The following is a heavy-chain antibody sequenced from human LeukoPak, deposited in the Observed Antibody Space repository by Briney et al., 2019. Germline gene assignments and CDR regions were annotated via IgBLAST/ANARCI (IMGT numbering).Heavy chain of an antibody. Sequence: GASLKISCKGSGYSFTSYWIGRVRQMPGKGLEWMGIIYPGDSDTRYSPSFQGQVTISADKSISTAYLQWSSLKASDTAMYYCARSDVDTAMSNYYYYGMDVWGQGTTVTVSS. D-gene: IGHD5-18*01. CDR3: ARSDVDTAMSNYYYYGMDV. J-gene: IGHJ6*02. V-gene: IGHV5-51*01. CDR1: GYSFTSYW. CDR2: IYPGDSDT.